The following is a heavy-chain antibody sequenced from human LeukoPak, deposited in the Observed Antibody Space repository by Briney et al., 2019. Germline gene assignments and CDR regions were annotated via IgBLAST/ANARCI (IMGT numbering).Heavy chain of an antibody. J-gene: IGHJ5*02. D-gene: IGHD3-3*01. CDR2: INHSGST. CDR3: ARDFWQQGDDP. V-gene: IGHV4-34*01. CDR1: GGSFSGYY. Sequence: SETLSLTCAVYGGSFSGYYWSWIRQPPGKGLEWIGEINHSGSTNYNPSLKSRVTISVDTSKNQFSLKLSSVTAADTAVYYCARDFWQQGDDPWAREPWSPSPQ.